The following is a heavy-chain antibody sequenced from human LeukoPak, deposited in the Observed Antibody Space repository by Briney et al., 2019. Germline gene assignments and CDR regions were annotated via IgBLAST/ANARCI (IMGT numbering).Heavy chain of an antibody. V-gene: IGHV3-30-3*01. Sequence: GGSLRLSCAASGLTFSSHWMNWVRQAPGKGLEWVAVISYDGSNKYYADSVKGRFTISRDNSKNTLYLQMNSLRAEDTAVYYCARGVVVAGNWFDPWGQGTLVTVSS. D-gene: IGHD2-15*01. J-gene: IGHJ5*02. CDR2: ISYDGSNK. CDR3: ARGVVVAGNWFDP. CDR1: GLTFSSHW.